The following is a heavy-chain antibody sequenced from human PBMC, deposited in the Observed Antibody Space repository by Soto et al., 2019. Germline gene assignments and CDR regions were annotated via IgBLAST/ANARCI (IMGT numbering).Heavy chain of an antibody. J-gene: IGHJ4*02. CDR1: GYTFTSYG. Sequence: ASVKVSRKASGYTFTSYGISWVRQAPGQGLEWMGWINAHNGNTKYAQKLQGRVTMTTDTSTSTAYMELRSLRCDDTAVYYCARDLFVGFDYWGQGTLVTVSS. CDR2: INAHNGNT. V-gene: IGHV1-18*01. D-gene: IGHD3-3*01. CDR3: ARDLFVGFDY.